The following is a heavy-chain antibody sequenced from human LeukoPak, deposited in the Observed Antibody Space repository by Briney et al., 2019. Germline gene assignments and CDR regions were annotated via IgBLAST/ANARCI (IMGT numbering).Heavy chain of an antibody. D-gene: IGHD5-24*01. V-gene: IGHV1-2*06. Sequence: ASVKVSCKASGYTFISYGISWVRQAPGQGLEWMGRINPNSGGTNYAQKFQGRVTMTRDTSISTAYMELSRLRSDDTAVYYCARGKDGYNYFLTEYYFDYWGQGTLVTVSS. CDR2: INPNSGGT. J-gene: IGHJ4*02. CDR3: ARGKDGYNYFLTEYYFDY. CDR1: GYTFISYG.